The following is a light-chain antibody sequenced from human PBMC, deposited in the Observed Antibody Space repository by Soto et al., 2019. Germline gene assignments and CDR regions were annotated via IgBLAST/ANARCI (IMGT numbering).Light chain of an antibody. Sequence: EIVLTQSPGPLSLSPGERATLSCRASQSVSNSHSAWYQQKPGQAPRLLIYAASNRATGVSDRFSGSGSGTDFTPTITRLEPEDSADYYCQQYDRSPLFGGGTKVEI. J-gene: IGKJ4*01. V-gene: IGKV3-20*01. CDR2: AAS. CDR3: QQYDRSPL. CDR1: QSVSNSH.